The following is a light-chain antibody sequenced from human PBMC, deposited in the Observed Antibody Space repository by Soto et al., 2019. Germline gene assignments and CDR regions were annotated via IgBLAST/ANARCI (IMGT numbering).Light chain of an antibody. CDR1: QSISTY. J-gene: IGKJ4*01. CDR3: QQSYISPLS. V-gene: IGKV1-39*01. Sequence: DIQMTQSPPSLSASVGDRVTITCRASQSISTYLNWYQQKPGKAPTPLIYGASKLQSGDSLRLGGSVSGTDFTLTITNLQPEDSATYYWQQSYISPLSFGGGTKVEI. CDR2: GAS.